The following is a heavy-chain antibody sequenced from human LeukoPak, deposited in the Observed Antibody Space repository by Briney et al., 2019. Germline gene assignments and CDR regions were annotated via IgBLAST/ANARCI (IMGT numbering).Heavy chain of an antibody. CDR3: VREAYDDFWSGSWRYYYYMDV. D-gene: IGHD3-3*01. CDR2: IKQDGTEK. CDR1: GFSFTTYW. Sequence: GGSLRLSCGASGFSFTTYWMGWVRQAPGKGLEWVANIKQDGTEKYYVDSVKGRFTISRDNAKNSLYLQMSSLRAEDTAVYYCVREAYDDFWSGSWRYYYYMDVWGKGITVTVSS. J-gene: IGHJ6*03. V-gene: IGHV3-7*01.